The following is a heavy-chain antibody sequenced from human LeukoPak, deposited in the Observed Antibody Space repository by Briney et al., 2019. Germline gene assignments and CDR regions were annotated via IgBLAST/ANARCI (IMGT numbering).Heavy chain of an antibody. V-gene: IGHV3-21*01. Sequence: PGGSLRLSCAASGFTFSTYTMHWVRQAPGKGLEWVSSISSSSSYIYYTDSVKGRFTVSRDNAKNSLYLQMNSLRAEDTAVYYCAGSYDYVWGNYRYDFDYWGQERWSPSPQ. CDR1: GFTFSTYT. D-gene: IGHD3-16*02. CDR3: AGSYDYVWGNYRYDFDY. CDR2: ISSSSSYI. J-gene: IGHJ4*01.